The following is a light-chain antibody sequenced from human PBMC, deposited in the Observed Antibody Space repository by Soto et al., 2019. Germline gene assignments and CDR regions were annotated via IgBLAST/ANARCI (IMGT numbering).Light chain of an antibody. CDR3: CLYAGRPYV. CDR1: SSDVGGYNY. J-gene: IGLJ1*01. CDR2: EVS. Sequence: QSALTQPRSVSGSPGQSVTISCTGTSSDVGGYNYVSWYQQYPGKAPKLMIYEVSKRPSRVPDRFSGSKSGNTASLTISGVQAEDEADYYCCLYAGRPYVFGTGTKVTVL. V-gene: IGLV2-11*01.